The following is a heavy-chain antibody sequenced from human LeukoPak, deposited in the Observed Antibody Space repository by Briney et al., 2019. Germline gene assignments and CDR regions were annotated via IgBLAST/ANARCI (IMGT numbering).Heavy chain of an antibody. J-gene: IGHJ6*03. CDR2: IKQDGSEK. D-gene: IGHD3-10*01. CDR1: GFTSSSYW. CDR3: ARESEMGITMVRASYYMDV. V-gene: IGHV3-7*01. Sequence: PGGSLRLSCAASGFTSSSYWISWVRQAPGKGLGWVANIKQDGSEKYYVDSGKGRFTISRDNAKNSLYLKMNSLRAEDTAVYYCARESEMGITMVRASYYMDVWGKGTTVTVSS.